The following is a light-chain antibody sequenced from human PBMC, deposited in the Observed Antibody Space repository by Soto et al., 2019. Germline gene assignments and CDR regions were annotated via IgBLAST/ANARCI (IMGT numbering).Light chain of an antibody. Sequence: DIQMTQSPSTLSASVGDRVTITCRASQTISSWLAWYQQKIGKAPKLLIYDASSLERGVPSRFSGSGSGTDFNLTISSLQPDDFGTYFCQQYNTYSTFGQGTKVE. CDR2: DAS. CDR3: QQYNTYST. J-gene: IGKJ1*01. CDR1: QTISSW. V-gene: IGKV1-5*01.